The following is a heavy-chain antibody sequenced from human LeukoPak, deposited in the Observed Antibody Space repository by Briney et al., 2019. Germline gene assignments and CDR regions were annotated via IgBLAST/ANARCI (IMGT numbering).Heavy chain of an antibody. Sequence: GGSLRLSCAASGFTFSSYGMHWVRQAPGKGLEWVAVISYDGSNKYYADSVKGRFTISRDNSKNTLYLQMNSLRAEDTAVYYCAKEYCSNSVCHSLDYWGQGTLVTVSS. CDR2: ISYDGSNK. D-gene: IGHD2-8*01. CDR1: GFTFSSYG. J-gene: IGHJ4*02. CDR3: AKEYCSNSVCHSLDY. V-gene: IGHV3-30*18.